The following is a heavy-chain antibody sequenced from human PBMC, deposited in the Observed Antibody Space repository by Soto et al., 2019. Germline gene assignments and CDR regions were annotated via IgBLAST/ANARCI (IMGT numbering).Heavy chain of an antibody. Sequence: QVQLVQSGAEVKKPGSSVKVSCKASGGTFSSYAISWVRQAPGQGLEWMGGIIPIFGTANYAQKFQGRVTITADESTSTASMELSSLRSEYTAVYYCARAESPYDFWSGYQNVLVAYYYYYGMDVWGQGTTVTVSS. J-gene: IGHJ6*02. CDR3: ARAESPYDFWSGYQNVLVAYYYYYGMDV. D-gene: IGHD3-3*01. CDR1: GGTFSSYA. V-gene: IGHV1-69*01. CDR2: IIPIFGTA.